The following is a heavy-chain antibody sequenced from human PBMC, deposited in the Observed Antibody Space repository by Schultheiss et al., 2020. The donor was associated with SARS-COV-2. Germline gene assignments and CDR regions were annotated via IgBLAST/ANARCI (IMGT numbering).Heavy chain of an antibody. CDR2: VNSDGSST. D-gene: IGHD6-19*01. CDR1: GFTFSSYW. J-gene: IGHJ4*02. V-gene: IGHV3-74*01. CDR3: ARGPDSSGQGRAY. Sequence: GGSLRLSCAASGFTFSSYWMHWVRQAPGKGLVWVSRVNSDGSSTTYADSVRGRFTISRDNAKNTLYLQMNSLRAEDTAVYYCARGPDSSGQGRAYWGQGTLVTVSS.